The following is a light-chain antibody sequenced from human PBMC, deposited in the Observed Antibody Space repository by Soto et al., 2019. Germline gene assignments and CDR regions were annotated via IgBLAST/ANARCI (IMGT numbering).Light chain of an antibody. J-gene: IGLJ1*01. CDR2: EVS. CDR1: SSDVGGYNY. V-gene: IGLV2-14*01. Sequence: QSALTQPASVSGSPGQSITISCTGTSSDVGGYNYVSWYQQHPGKAPKLMIYEVSTRPSGISNRFSGSKSGNTASLTISGLQDEDEADYYCSSYTSSSTNYVFGIGTKLTVL. CDR3: SSYTSSSTNYV.